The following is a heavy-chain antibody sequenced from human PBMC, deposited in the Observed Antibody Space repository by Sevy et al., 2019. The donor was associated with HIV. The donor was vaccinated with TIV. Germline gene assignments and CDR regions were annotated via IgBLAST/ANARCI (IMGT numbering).Heavy chain of an antibody. CDR1: GYTFTGYY. V-gene: IGHV1-2*02. CDR2: INPNSGGT. J-gene: IGHJ4*02. CDR3: ARVRGYCSSTSCYFYFDY. Sequence: ASVKVSCKACGYTFTGYYMHWVRQAPGQGLEWMGWINPNSGGTNYAQKFQGRVTMTRDTSISTAYMELSRLRSDDTAVYYCARVRGYCSSTSCYFYFDYWGQGTLVTVSS. D-gene: IGHD2-2*01.